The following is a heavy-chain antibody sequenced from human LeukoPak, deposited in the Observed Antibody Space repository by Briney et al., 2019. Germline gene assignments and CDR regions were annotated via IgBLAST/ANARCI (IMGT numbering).Heavy chain of an antibody. CDR2: IYYSGST. V-gene: IGHV4-61*01. J-gene: IGHJ4*02. CDR3: ARDGSSGSYV. Sequence: PSQTLSLTCTVSGGSISSGSYYWSWIRQPPGMGLEWIGYIYYSGSTNYNPSLKSRVTISVDTSKNQFSLKLSSVTAADTAVYYCARDGSSGSYVWGQGTLVTVSS. CDR1: GGSISSGSYY. D-gene: IGHD1-26*01.